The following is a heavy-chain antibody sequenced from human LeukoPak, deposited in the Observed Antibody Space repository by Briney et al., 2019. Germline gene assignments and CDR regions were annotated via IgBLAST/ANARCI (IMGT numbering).Heavy chain of an antibody. V-gene: IGHV3-21*01. CDR2: ISSSSSYI. CDR3: ARAGSSSSRNWFDP. D-gene: IGHD6-6*01. CDR1: GFTFSSYS. J-gene: IGHJ5*02. Sequence: GGSLRLSCAASGFTFSSYSVTWVRQAPGKGLEWVSSISSSSSYIYYADSVKGRFTISRDNAKNSLYLQMNSLRAEDTAVYYCARAGSSSSRNWFDPWGQGTLVTVSS.